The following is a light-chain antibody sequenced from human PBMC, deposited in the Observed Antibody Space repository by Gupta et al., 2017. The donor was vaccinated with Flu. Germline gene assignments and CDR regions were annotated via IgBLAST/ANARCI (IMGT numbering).Light chain of an antibody. Sequence: QFALPQPATVSGSPWQSITISWPGTTSDVGSYNLVSWYQQHPGKAPKLMIYEGSKRPSGVSNRFSGSKSGNTASLTISGLQAEDEADYYCCSYAGSSTVVFGGGTKLTVL. CDR3: CSYAGSSTVV. V-gene: IGLV2-23*01. CDR2: EGS. CDR1: TSDVGSYNL. J-gene: IGLJ2*01.